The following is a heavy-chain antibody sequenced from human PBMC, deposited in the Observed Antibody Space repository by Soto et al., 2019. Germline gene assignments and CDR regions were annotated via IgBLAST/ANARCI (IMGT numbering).Heavy chain of an antibody. J-gene: IGHJ4*01. CDR3: ARQGLQWLPEGRDYFDY. Sequence: GSLRLSCVASGFAFSNYSMNWVRQPPGKGLEWIGYIFYKGNTNYSPSLRSRVTMSVDTSKNQFSLKLSSVTAADTAVYFCARQGLQWLPEGRDYFDYWGQGALVTVSS. CDR1: GFAFSNYS. V-gene: IGHV4-59*08. D-gene: IGHD6-19*01. CDR2: IFYKGNT.